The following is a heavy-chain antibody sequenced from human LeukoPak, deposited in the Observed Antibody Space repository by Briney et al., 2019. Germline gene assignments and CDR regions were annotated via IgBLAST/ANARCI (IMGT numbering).Heavy chain of an antibody. CDR3: ARLSYDSSGDYYYGMDV. J-gene: IGHJ6*02. Sequence: ASVKVSCKAPGGTFSNSGISWVRQAPGQGLEWMGRIIPILGIANYAQKFQGRVTITADKSTSTAYMELSSLRSEDTAVYYCARLSYDSSGDYYYGMDVWGQGTTVTVSS. D-gene: IGHD3-22*01. CDR1: GGTFSNSG. V-gene: IGHV1-69*04. CDR2: IIPILGIA.